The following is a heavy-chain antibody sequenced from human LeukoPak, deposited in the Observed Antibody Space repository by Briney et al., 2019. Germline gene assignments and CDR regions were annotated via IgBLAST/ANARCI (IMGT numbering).Heavy chain of an antibody. CDR3: AKSPAAALPLDY. CDR2: ISWDGGST. D-gene: IGHD6-13*01. Sequence: EAGGSLRLSCAASGFTFDDYTMHWVRQAPGKGLEWVSLISWDGGSTYYADSVKGRFTISRDNSKNSLYLQMNSLRTEDTALYYCAKSPAAALPLDYWGQGTLVTVSS. CDR1: GFTFDDYT. J-gene: IGHJ4*02. V-gene: IGHV3-43*01.